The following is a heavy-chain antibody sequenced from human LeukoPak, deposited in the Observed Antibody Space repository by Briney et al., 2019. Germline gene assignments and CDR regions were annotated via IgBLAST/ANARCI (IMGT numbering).Heavy chain of an antibody. D-gene: IGHD2-2*01. CDR1: GYTFTSYD. Sequence: GAPVKVSCKASGYTFTSYDINWVRQATGQGLEWMGWMNPNSGNTGYAQKFQGRVPMTRNTSISTAYMELSNLRSEDTAVYYCARGAPMPYCSSTSCYAANYYYYMDVWGKGTTVTVSS. CDR3: ARGAPMPYCSSTSCYAANYYYYMDV. CDR2: MNPNSGNT. J-gene: IGHJ6*03. V-gene: IGHV1-8*01.